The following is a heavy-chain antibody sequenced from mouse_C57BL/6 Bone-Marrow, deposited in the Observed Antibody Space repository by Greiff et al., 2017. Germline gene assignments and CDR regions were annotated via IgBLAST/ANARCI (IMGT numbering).Heavy chain of an antibody. Sequence: VQLQQSGPELVKPGASVKISCKASGYAFSSSWMHWVKQRPGQGLEWIGRIYPCDGDTNYNGKFKGKATLTADKSSSTAYMQLSSLTSEDSAVXFCARGGYDAWFAYWGQGTLVTVSA. D-gene: IGHD2-2*01. V-gene: IGHV1-82*01. CDR3: ARGGYDAWFAY. CDR1: GYAFSSSW. J-gene: IGHJ3*01. CDR2: IYPCDGDT.